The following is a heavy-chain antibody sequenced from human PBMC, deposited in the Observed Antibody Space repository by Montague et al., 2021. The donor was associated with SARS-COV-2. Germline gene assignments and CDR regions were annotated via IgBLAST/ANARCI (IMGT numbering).Heavy chain of an antibody. CDR2: TYYRSKWYN. CDR3: ARIPVGSKYYLDF. D-gene: IGHD2-2*01. Sequence: CAISGDSVSSNIATWNWIRQSPSRGFEWLGRTYYRSKWYNDYAESVKSRITIDPDTSKHQFSLHLNSVTPEDTAVYYCARIPVGSKYYLDFWGQGTLVTVSS. V-gene: IGHV6-1*01. CDR1: GDSVSSNIAT. J-gene: IGHJ4*02.